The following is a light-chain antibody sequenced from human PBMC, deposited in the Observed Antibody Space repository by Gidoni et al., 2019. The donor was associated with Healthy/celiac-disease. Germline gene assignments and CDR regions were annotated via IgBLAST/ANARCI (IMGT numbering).Light chain of an antibody. Sequence: DIVMTQSPDSLAVSLGERATINCKSSQSVLYSSNNKNYFAWYQQKPGQPPKLLIYWASTRESGVPDRFSGSGSGTDFTLNISSVQAEDVAVYYCQQYYSTPWTFGQGTKVEIK. V-gene: IGKV4-1*01. CDR2: WAS. J-gene: IGKJ1*01. CDR3: QQYYSTPWT. CDR1: QSVLYSSNNKNY.